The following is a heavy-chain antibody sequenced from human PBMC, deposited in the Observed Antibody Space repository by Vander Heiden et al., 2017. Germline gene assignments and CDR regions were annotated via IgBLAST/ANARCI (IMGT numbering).Heavy chain of an antibody. V-gene: IGHV3-30*03. Sequence: QVQLVESGGGVVQSVRSLRLPCAASGFKFSDYRMHWVRQAPGKGREWLAVISFDGTKKYYADSVTGRFTISRDDSKNTLYLQMNSLRPEDTALYYCARDDYDSSGTNWFDPWGQGTLVTVSS. CDR1: GFKFSDYR. D-gene: IGHD3-22*01. CDR3: ARDDYDSSGTNWFDP. CDR2: ISFDGTKK. J-gene: IGHJ5*02.